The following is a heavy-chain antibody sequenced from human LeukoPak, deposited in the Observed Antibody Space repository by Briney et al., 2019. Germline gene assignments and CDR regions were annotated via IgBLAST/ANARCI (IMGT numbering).Heavy chain of an antibody. J-gene: IGHJ6*02. V-gene: IGHV3-23*01. CDR2: ISGSGGST. CDR1: GFTFSSYA. CDR3: AKEVPTMVRGIGPYGMDV. D-gene: IGHD3-10*01. Sequence: GGSLRLSCAASGFTFSSYAMSWVRQAPGKGLDWVSAISGSGGSTYYADSVKGRFTISRDNSKNTLYLQMNSLRAEDTAVYYCAKEVPTMVRGIGPYGMDVWGQGTTVTVSS.